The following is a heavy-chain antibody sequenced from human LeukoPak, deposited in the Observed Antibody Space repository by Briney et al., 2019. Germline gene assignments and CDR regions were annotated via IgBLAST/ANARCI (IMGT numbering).Heavy chain of an antibody. Sequence: ASVKVSCKASGYTFTSYYMHWVRQAPGQGLEWMGIINPSGGSTSYAQKFQGRVTMTRDTSTSTVYMELSSLRSEDTAVYYCAKEGYYDSSGYYYFDYWGQGTLVTVSS. CDR2: INPSGGST. CDR1: GYTFTSYY. D-gene: IGHD3-22*01. CDR3: AKEGYYDSSGYYYFDY. J-gene: IGHJ4*02. V-gene: IGHV1-46*01.